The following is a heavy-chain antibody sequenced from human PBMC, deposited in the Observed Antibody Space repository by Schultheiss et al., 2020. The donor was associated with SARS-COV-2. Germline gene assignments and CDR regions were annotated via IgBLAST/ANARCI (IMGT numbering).Heavy chain of an antibody. D-gene: IGHD5-18*01. V-gene: IGHV3-66*01. Sequence: GGSLRLSCAASGFTVSSNYMSWVRQAPGKGLEWVSVIYSGGSTYYADSVKGRFTISRDNSKNTLYLQMNSLRAEDTAVYYCAKDPGGYSYPFDYWGQGTLVTVSS. CDR2: IYSGGST. J-gene: IGHJ4*02. CDR1: GFTVSSNY. CDR3: AKDPGGYSYPFDY.